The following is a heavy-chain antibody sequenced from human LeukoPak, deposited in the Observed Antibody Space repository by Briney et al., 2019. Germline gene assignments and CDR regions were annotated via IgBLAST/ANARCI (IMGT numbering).Heavy chain of an antibody. D-gene: IGHD2-2*01. CDR2: INPNCGGT. Sequence: GASVKVSCKASGYTFTGYYMHWVRQAPGQGLEWMGWINPNCGGTNYAQKFQGRVTMTRDTSISTAYMELSRLRSDDTAVYYCARDYCSSTSCPPGSLDYWGRGTLVTVSS. V-gene: IGHV1-2*02. CDR1: GYTFTGYY. CDR3: ARDYCSSTSCPPGSLDY. J-gene: IGHJ4*02.